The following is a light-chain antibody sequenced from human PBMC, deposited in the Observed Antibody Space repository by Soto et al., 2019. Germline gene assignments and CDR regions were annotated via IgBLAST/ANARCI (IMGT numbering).Light chain of an antibody. V-gene: IGKV3-15*01. CDR1: QSVSSN. Sequence: EKVMTQSPATLSVSPGERATLSCRASQSVSSNLAWYQQKPGQAPRLLIYEASTRATGIPARFSGSGSGTEFTLTISSLQSEDLAVYYCQQYDDWPETFGQGTNVEIK. CDR3: QQYDDWPET. J-gene: IGKJ1*01. CDR2: EAS.